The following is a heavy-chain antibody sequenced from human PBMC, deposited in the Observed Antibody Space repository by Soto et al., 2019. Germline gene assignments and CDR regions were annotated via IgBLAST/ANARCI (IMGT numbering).Heavy chain of an antibody. CDR3: ARVTTPGWFDP. J-gene: IGHJ5*02. CDR1: GYTFTSHD. CDR2: VSAYNGNT. Sequence: QVKLVQSGAGVKKPGASVKVSCEASGYTFTSHDIAWVRQAPGQGLEWMGWVSAYNGNTNHAPKFQGRVTMTTDTSTSTAFMELRSLRSADTAMYYCARVTTPGWFDPWGQGTLITVSS. V-gene: IGHV1-18*04. D-gene: IGHD1-1*01.